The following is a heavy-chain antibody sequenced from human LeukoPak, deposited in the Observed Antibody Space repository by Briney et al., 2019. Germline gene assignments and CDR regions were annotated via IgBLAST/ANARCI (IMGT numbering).Heavy chain of an antibody. D-gene: IGHD3-16*02. Sequence: ETLSLTCAVYGGSFSGYYWSWIRQAPGKGLEWVSAISGSGGSTYYADSVKGRFTISRDNSKNTLYLQMNSLRAEDTAVYYCAKDMAALLTRLYYDYVWGSYRTSPFDYWGQGTLVTVSS. CDR3: AKDMAALLTRLYYDYVWGSYRTSPFDY. V-gene: IGHV3-23*01. CDR2: ISGSGGST. CDR1: GGSFSGYY. J-gene: IGHJ4*02.